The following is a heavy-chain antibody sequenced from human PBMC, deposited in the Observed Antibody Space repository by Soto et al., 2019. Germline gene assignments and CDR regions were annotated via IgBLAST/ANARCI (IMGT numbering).Heavy chain of an antibody. V-gene: IGHV1-2*02. J-gene: IGHJ3*02. Sequence: ASVKVSCKASGYTFTGYYMHWVRQAPGQGLEWMGWINPNSGGTNYAQKFQGRVTMTRDTSISTAYMELSRLRSDDTAVYYCARDSSSWHDAFDIWGQGTMVTVSS. CDR3: ARDSSSWHDAFDI. D-gene: IGHD6-13*01. CDR1: GYTFTGYY. CDR2: INPNSGGT.